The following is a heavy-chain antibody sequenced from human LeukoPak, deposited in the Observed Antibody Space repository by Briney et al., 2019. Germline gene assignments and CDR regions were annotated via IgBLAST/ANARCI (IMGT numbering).Heavy chain of an antibody. CDR3: ARKTGYSSSWFVVRYFDY. V-gene: IGHV4-38-2*02. D-gene: IGHD6-13*01. CDR1: GSSISSGYY. CDR2: IYHSGST. J-gene: IGHJ4*02. Sequence: SETLSLTCTVSGSSISSGYYWGWIRQPPGKGLEWIGSIYHSGSTYYNPSLKSRVTISVDTSKNQFSLKLSSVTAADTAVHYCARKTGYSSSWFVVRYFDYWGQGTLVTVSS.